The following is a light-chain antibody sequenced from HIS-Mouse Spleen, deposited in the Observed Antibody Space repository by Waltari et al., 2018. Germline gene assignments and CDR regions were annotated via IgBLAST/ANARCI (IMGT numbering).Light chain of an antibody. J-gene: IGLJ2*01. V-gene: IGLV2-11*01. CDR1: SSDVGGYNY. CDR3: CSYAGSYTFVV. CDR2: DVS. Sequence: QSALTQPRSVSGSPGQSVTISCTGTSSDVGGYNYVSWYQQHPGKAPKLMIYDVSKRPSGVPDRCSGSKSGNTASLTSSGLQAEDEAEYYCCSYAGSYTFVVFGGGTKLTVL.